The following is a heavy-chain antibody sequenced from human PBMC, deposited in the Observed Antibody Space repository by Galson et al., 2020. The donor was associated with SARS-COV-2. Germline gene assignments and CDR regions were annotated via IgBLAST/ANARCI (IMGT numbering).Heavy chain of an antibody. CDR3: THLTDY. J-gene: IGHJ4*02. CDR1: GFTFTTAY. V-gene: IGHV3-15*01. Sequence: TGGSLRLSCAASGFTFTTAYMTWVRQAPGKGLEWVGRIRSNIDGGTADYAAPVKGRFTISRDDSQNTVYLQMNGLKSEDTAVYYCTHLTDYWGQGTLVTVSS. CDR2: IRSNIDGGTA.